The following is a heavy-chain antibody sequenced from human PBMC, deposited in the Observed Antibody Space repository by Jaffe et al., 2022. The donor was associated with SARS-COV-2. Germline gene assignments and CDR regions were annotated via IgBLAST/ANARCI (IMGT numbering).Heavy chain of an antibody. CDR3: ARGLRFLEWHSRGMDV. D-gene: IGHD3-3*01. J-gene: IGHJ6*02. CDR1: GGSFSGYY. CDR2: INHSGST. Sequence: QVQLQQWGAGLLKPSETLSLTCAVYGGSFSGYYWSWIRQPPGKGLEWIGEINHSGSTNYNPSLKSRVTISVDTSKNQFSLKLSSVTAADTAVYYCARGLRFLEWHSRGMDVWGQGTTVTVSS. V-gene: IGHV4-34*01.